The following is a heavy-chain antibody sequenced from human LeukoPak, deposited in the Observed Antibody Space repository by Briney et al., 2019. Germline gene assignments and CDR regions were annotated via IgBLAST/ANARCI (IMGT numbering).Heavy chain of an antibody. CDR1: GYTFTSYG. D-gene: IGHD6-19*01. J-gene: IGHJ4*02. CDR2: ISAYNGNT. CDR3: AATLGGIAVAGTVDY. Sequence: ASVKVSCKASGYTFTSYGISWVRQAPGQGLEWMGWISAYNGNTNYAQKLQGRVTMTTDTSASTAYMELCGLRSEDTAVYYCAATLGGIAVAGTVDYWGQGTLVTVSS. V-gene: IGHV1-18*01.